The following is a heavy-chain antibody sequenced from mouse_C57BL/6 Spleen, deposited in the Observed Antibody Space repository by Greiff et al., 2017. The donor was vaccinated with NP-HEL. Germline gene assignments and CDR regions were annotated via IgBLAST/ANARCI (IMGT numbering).Heavy chain of an antibody. CDR2: IDPSDSYT. V-gene: IGHV1-69*01. D-gene: IGHD2-5*01. J-gene: IGHJ4*01. CDR3: ARRGSNYDYYAMDY. Sequence: VQLQQPGAELVMPGASVKLSCKASGYTFTSYWMHWVKQRPGQGLEWIGEIDPSDSYTNYNQKFKGKSTLTVDKSSSTAYMQLSSLTSEDSAVYYCARRGSNYDYYAMDYWGQGTSVTVSS. CDR1: GYTFTSYW.